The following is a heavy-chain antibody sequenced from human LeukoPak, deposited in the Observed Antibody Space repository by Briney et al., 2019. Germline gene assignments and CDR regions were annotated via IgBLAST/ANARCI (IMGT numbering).Heavy chain of an antibody. Sequence: SQTLSLTCTVSGGSISSGSYYWSWIRQPAGKGLEWIGRIYTSGSNNYNPSLKSRVTMSVDTSKNQFSLKLSSVTAADTAMYYCAREVADYGGYYYYHYMDVWGKGTTVTISS. D-gene: IGHD4-23*01. V-gene: IGHV4-61*02. CDR3: AREVADYGGYYYYHYMDV. J-gene: IGHJ6*03. CDR1: GGSISSGSYY. CDR2: IYTSGSN.